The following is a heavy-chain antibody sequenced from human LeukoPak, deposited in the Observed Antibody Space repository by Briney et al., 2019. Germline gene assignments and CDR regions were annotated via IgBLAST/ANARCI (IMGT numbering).Heavy chain of an antibody. CDR3: ATVSPRGSGSYYDY. CDR2: FDPEDGET. D-gene: IGHD3-10*01. V-gene: IGHV1-24*01. Sequence: ASVKASCKVSGYTLTELSMHWVRQAPGKGLEWMGGFDPEDGETIYAQKFQGRVTMTEDTSTDTAYMELSSLRSEDTAVYYCATVSPRGSGSYYDYWGQGTLVTVSS. CDR1: GYTLTELS. J-gene: IGHJ4*02.